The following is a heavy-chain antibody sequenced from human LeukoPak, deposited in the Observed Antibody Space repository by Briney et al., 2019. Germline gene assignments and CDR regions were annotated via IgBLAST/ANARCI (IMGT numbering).Heavy chain of an antibody. V-gene: IGHV4-59*02. D-gene: IGHD6-19*01. CDR3: ARGLYTPGWYAHFEN. J-gene: IGHJ4*02. Sequence: SETLSLTCTVSGDSVSSPYWTWIRQPPGKGLELIWSNYHSGRNKDNPSLRSRVTISVDTSNNHLSLSLTSVTAADTAIYFCARGLYTPGWYAHFENWGQGILVTVSS. CDR1: GDSVSSPY. CDR2: NYHSGRN.